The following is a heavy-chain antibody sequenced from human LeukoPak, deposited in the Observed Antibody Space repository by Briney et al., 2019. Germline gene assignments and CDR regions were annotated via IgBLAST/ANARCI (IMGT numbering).Heavy chain of an antibody. CDR3: ARGPSGGNGFSY. J-gene: IGHJ4*02. V-gene: IGHV3-7*04. Sequence: GGSLRLSSAASGFTFSSSWMRWGRKAPGEGLEWVSNIKQDGSERYYVDSVKGRFTISRDNAKNSLYLQMNSLRAVDTAVYYCARGPSGGNGFSYWGLGTLVTVSS. CDR1: GFTFSSSW. D-gene: IGHD2-15*01. CDR2: IKQDGSER.